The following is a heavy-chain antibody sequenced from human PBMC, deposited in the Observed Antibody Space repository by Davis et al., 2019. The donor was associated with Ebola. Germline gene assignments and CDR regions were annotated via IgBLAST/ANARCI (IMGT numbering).Heavy chain of an antibody. J-gene: IGHJ3*02. Sequence: GESLKISCKDSGNSFSTHWIGWVRQLPGKGLEWMGLIYTGDSDTRYSPSFRGQVIISADKSFKTAFLQWSSLKASDTAMYYCASLRRTITGMDDGFDIWGQGTMVTVSS. D-gene: IGHD2-8*02. CDR3: ASLRRTITGMDDGFDI. V-gene: IGHV5-51*01. CDR1: GNSFSTHW. CDR2: IYTGDSDT.